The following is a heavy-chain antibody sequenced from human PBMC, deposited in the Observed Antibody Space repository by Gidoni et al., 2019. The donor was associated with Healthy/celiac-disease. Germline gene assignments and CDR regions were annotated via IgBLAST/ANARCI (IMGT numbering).Heavy chain of an antibody. Sequence: QVQLVESGGGLVKPGVSLRLSCAASGFTFSDYYMSWIRQAPGQGLEWVSYISSSGSNIYYADSVKGRFTISRDNAKNSLYLQMNSLSAEDTAVYSCARDRYYYDSSGSADYWGQGTLVTVSS. CDR3: ARDRYYYDSSGSADY. V-gene: IGHV3-11*01. CDR1: GFTFSDYY. CDR2: ISSSGSNI. J-gene: IGHJ4*02. D-gene: IGHD3-22*01.